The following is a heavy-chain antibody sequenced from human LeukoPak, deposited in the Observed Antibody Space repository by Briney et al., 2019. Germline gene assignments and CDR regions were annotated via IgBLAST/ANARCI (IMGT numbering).Heavy chain of an antibody. D-gene: IGHD3-10*01. J-gene: IGHJ6*02. CDR3: ARGFRERTYYYGSGSYVPRYYYYGMDV. CDR2: INHSGST. V-gene: IGHV4-34*01. Sequence: LRLSCAASGFTFSSYGMHWVRQAPGKGLEWIGEINHSGSTNYNPSLKSRVTISVDTSKNQFSLKLSSVTAADTAVYYCARGFRERTYYYGSGSYVPRYYYYGMDVWGQGTTVTVSS. CDR1: GFTFSSYG.